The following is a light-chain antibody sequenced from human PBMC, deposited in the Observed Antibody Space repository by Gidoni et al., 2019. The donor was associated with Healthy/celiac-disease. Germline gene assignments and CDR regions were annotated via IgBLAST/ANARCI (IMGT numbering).Light chain of an antibody. V-gene: IGLV3-1*01. Sequence: SYEQTQPPPVVVSPGQTASITCSGDKLGDKYACWYQQKPGQSPVLVIYQDSKRPSGIPERFSGSNSGNTATLTISGTQAMDEADYYCQAWDSSTVVFGGGTKLTVL. CDR1: KLGDKY. J-gene: IGLJ2*01. CDR2: QDS. CDR3: QAWDSSTVV.